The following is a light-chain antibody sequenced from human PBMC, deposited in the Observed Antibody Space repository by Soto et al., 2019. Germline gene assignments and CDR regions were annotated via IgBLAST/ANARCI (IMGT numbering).Light chain of an antibody. V-gene: IGLV1-40*01. Sequence: QSVLTQPPSVSGAPGQRVTISCTGSSSNIGVGYDVHWYQHLPGTAPKLLIYGNTNRPSGVPDRFSGSKSGTSASLAITGLQAEDEADYYCQSYDNSLSAWVFGGGTKVTVL. CDR2: GNT. CDR3: QSYDNSLSAWV. CDR1: SSNIGVGYD. J-gene: IGLJ3*02.